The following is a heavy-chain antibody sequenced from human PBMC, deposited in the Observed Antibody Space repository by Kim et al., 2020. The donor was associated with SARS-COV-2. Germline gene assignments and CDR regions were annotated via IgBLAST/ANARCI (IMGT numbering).Heavy chain of an antibody. CDR2: ISYDGSTK. CDR1: GFTFNAYG. J-gene: IGHJ1*01. D-gene: IGHD3-16*01. CDR3: AKDPNRGSLFFEYLQY. Sequence: GGSLRLSCAASGFTFNAYGVHWVRQAPGKGLEWVAVISYDGSTKYYVDSVKGRFTVSRDNSKNTVYLQMKSLTAEDTAVYYCAKDPNRGSLFFEYLQYWGEGNLVTVSS. V-gene: IGHV3-30*18.